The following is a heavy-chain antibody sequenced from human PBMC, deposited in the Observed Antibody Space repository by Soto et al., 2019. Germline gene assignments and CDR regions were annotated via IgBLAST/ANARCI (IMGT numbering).Heavy chain of an antibody. J-gene: IGHJ4*02. Sequence: EVQLLESGGALLQPGGSLRLSCVASGFTFSNYAMTWVRQAPGKGLEWVSVISGSGGSTYYADSVKGRFTISRDTSKNTLYLQMNNLRADDTALYYCAKGNSYYDSSGFDYWGQGTLVTVSS. CDR2: ISGSGGST. V-gene: IGHV3-23*01. CDR1: GFTFSNYA. CDR3: AKGNSYYDSSGFDY. D-gene: IGHD3-22*01.